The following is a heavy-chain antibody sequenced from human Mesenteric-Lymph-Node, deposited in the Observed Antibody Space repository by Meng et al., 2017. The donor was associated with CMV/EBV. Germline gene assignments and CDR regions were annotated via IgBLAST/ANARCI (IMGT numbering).Heavy chain of an antibody. Sequence: GESLKISCAASGFTFTSYAMSWLRQAPGKGLEWVSAINGVGDSTFYADSMKGRFTISRDNSKNTLYLQMNSLRAEDTAVYYCAKDDYAYCTSTRCSRGPYYFDYWGQGTLVTVSS. J-gene: IGHJ4*02. CDR2: INGVGDST. D-gene: IGHD2-2*01. CDR3: AKDDYAYCTSTRCSRGPYYFDY. V-gene: IGHV3-23*01. CDR1: GFTFTSYA.